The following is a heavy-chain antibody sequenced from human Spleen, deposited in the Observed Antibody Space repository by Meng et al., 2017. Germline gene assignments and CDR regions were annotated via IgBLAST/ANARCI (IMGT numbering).Heavy chain of an antibody. J-gene: IGHJ3*02. D-gene: IGHD5-12*01. V-gene: IGHV4-38-2*01. Sequence: GSLRLSCAVSGYSINTGYYWGWLRQPPGKGLEWIGTIYKTGSTYYNPSLRSRVTISDDTSRNQFFLRLSSVTAADTAVYYCARAWQRAYSGYADIWGQGTMVTVSS. CDR3: ARAWQRAYSGYADI. CDR2: IYKTGST. CDR1: GYSINTGYY.